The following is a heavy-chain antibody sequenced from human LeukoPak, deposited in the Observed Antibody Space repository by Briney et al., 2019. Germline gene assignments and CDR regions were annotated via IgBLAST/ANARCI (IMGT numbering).Heavy chain of an antibody. V-gene: IGHV4-34*01. J-gene: IGHJ4*02. CDR1: GGSFSGYY. CDR2: INHSGST. Sequence: SETVSLTCGVYGGSFSGYYWSWIRQPPGKGLEWIGEINHSGSTNYNPSLKSRVTMSVDTSKNQFSLKLSSVTAADAAVYYCARVRRRDGYSPFDYWGQGTLVTVSS. D-gene: IGHD5-24*01. CDR3: ARVRRRDGYSPFDY.